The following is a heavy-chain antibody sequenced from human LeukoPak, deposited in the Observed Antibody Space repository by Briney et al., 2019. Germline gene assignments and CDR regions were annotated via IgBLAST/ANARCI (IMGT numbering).Heavy chain of an antibody. D-gene: IGHD3-3*01. J-gene: IGHJ4*02. V-gene: IGHV3-23*01. CDR2: ISGSGGST. CDR1: GFTFSSYA. Sequence: GGSLRLSCAASGFTFSSYAMSWVRQAPGKGLEWVSAISGSGGSTYYADSVKGRFTISRDNSKNTLYLQMNSLRVEDTAVYYCAADYDFWSGHDYWGQGTLVTVPS. CDR3: AADYDFWSGHDY.